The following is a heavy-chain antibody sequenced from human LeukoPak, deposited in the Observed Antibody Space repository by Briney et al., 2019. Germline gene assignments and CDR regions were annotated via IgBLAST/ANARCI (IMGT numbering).Heavy chain of an antibody. CDR3: AKASEDDSSGYYLGYYYYGMDV. CDR2: ISGSGGST. Sequence: SGGSLRLSCAASGFTFSSYAMSWVRQAPGKGLEWVSAISGSGGSTYYADSVKGRFTISRDNSKNTLYLQMNSLRAEDTAVYYCAKASEDDSSGYYLGYYYYGMDVWGQGNTVTVSS. J-gene: IGHJ6*02. CDR1: GFTFSSYA. V-gene: IGHV3-23*01. D-gene: IGHD3-22*01.